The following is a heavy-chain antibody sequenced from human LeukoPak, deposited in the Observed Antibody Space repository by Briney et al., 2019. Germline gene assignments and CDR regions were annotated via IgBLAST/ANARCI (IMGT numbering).Heavy chain of an antibody. CDR3: ARATYSNAGQRY. D-gene: IGHD6-13*01. Sequence: GGSLRLSCAASGFTFDDYGMSWVRQAPGKGLEWVSGINWNGGSTGYADSVKGRFTISRDNSKNTLYLQMNSLRAEDTAVYYCARATYSNAGQRYWGQGTLVTVSS. CDR2: INWNGGST. J-gene: IGHJ4*02. CDR1: GFTFDDYG. V-gene: IGHV3-20*04.